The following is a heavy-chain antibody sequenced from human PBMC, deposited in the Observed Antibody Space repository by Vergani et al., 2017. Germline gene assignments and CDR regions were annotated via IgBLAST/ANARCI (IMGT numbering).Heavy chain of an antibody. D-gene: IGHD3-3*01. CDR1: GFTFNQYG. CDR3: ARDKNDFWSGWDDAFDI. J-gene: IGHJ3*02. V-gene: IGHV3-33*01. Sequence: QVQLVESGGGVVQPGRSLRLSCAASGFTFNQYGMHWVRQAPGKGLEWVAVTWYDGNNKQYADSVKGRFTISRDNSKCTMYLQMNSLRAEDTAVYYCARDKNDFWSGWDDAFDIWGQGTMVTVSS. CDR2: TWYDGNNK.